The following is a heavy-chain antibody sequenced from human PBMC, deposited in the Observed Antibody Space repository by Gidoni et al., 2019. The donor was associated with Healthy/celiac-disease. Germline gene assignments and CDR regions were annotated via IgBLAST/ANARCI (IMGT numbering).Heavy chain of an antibody. J-gene: IGHJ4*02. CDR3: ARGHNFIVGANDPDY. Sequence: QVQLVQSGAEVKKPGASVKVSCTASGYTFTSYDINWVRQATGQGLEWMGWMNPNSGNTGYAQKFQGRVTMTRNTSISTAYMELSSLRSEDTAVYYWARGHNFIVGANDPDYWGQGTLVTVSS. D-gene: IGHD1-26*01. V-gene: IGHV1-8*01. CDR2: MNPNSGNT. CDR1: GYTFTSYD.